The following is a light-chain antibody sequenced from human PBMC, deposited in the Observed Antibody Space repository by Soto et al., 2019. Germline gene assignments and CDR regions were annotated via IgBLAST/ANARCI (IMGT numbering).Light chain of an antibody. CDR2: DVS. CDR1: SSDVGGYNY. J-gene: IGLJ1*01. V-gene: IGLV2-11*01. CDR3: CSYAGSYTYV. Sequence: QAVVTQPRSVSGSPGQSVTISCTGTSSDVGGYNYVSWFQHHPGTAPKLMIFDVSKRPSGVPDRFSGSKSGNTASLTISGLQAEDEADYYCCSYAGSYTYVFGTETKLTVL.